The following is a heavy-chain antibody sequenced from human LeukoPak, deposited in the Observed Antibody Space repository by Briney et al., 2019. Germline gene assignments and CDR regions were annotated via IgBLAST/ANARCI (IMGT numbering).Heavy chain of an antibody. D-gene: IGHD2-2*01. Sequence: SETLSLTCAVSGASMSSHGYSWSWIRQPPGKGLEWIGYIYHSGSTYYNPSLKSRVTISVDRSKNQFSLKLSSVTAADTAVYYCATCVPAADDAFDIWGQGTMVTVSS. V-gene: IGHV4-30-2*01. CDR1: GASMSSHGYS. J-gene: IGHJ3*02. CDR2: IYHSGST. CDR3: ATCVPAADDAFDI.